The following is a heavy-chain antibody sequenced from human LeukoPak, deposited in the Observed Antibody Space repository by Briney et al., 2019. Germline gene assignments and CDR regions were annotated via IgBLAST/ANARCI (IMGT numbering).Heavy chain of an antibody. CDR1: GFPFDDYA. J-gene: IGHJ4*02. V-gene: IGHV3-43*02. D-gene: IGHD3-22*01. CDR2: ISGDGGST. CDR3: AKDNYDSSGYMDY. Sequence: PGGSLRLSCAASGFPFDDYAMHWVRQAQGKGLEWVSLISGDGGSTYYADSVKGRFTISRDNSKNSLYLQMNSLRTEDTALYYCAKDNYDSSGYMDYWGQGTLVTVSS.